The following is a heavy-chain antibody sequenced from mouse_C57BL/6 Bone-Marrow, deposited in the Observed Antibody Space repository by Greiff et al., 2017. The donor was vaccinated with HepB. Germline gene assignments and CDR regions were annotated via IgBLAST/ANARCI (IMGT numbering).Heavy chain of an antibody. J-gene: IGHJ1*03. V-gene: IGHV1-64*01. CDR1: GYTFTSYW. CDR2: IHPNSGST. CDR3: ARYRREFITTVEGYFDV. Sequence: QVQLQQPGAELVKPGASVKLSCKASGYTFTSYWMHWVKQRPGQGLEWIGMIHPNSGSTNYNEKFKSKATLTVDKSSSTAYMQLSSLTSEDSAVYYCARYRREFITTVEGYFDVWGTGTTVTVSS. D-gene: IGHD1-1*01.